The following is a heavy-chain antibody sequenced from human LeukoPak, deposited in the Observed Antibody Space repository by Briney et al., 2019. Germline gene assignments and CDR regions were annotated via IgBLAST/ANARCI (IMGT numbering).Heavy chain of an antibody. D-gene: IGHD5-18*01. CDR3: ARDSGYSYADDH. V-gene: IGHV3-48*02. CDR1: GFTFRSYA. J-gene: IGHJ4*02. Sequence: GGSLRLSCAASGFTFRSYAMQWVRQAPGKGLEWVSYITYNSGTIFYAGSVKGRFTISRDNAKDSLYLQMSSLRDEDTAVYYCARDSGYSYADDHWGQGTLVTVSS. CDR2: ITYNSGTI.